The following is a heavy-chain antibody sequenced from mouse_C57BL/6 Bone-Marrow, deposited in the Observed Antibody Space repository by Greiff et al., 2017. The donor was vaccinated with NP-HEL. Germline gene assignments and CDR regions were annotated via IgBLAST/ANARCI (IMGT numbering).Heavy chain of an antibody. Sequence: QVQLQQPGAELVKPGASVKLSCKASGYTFTSYWMHWVKQRPGQGLEWIGMIHPNSGSTNYNEKFKSKATLTVDKSSSTAYMQLSSLTSADSAVYYCAREIGYGSSSYYFDYWGQGTTLTVSS. CDR2: IHPNSGST. D-gene: IGHD1-1*01. CDR3: AREIGYGSSSYYFDY. CDR1: GYTFTSYW. V-gene: IGHV1-64*01. J-gene: IGHJ2*01.